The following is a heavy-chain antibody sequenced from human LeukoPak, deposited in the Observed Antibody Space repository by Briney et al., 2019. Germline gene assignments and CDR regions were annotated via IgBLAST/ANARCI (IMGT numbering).Heavy chain of an antibody. CDR2: VSGNGDYT. Sequence: GGSLRLPCAASGFTFNTYAMSWARQAPGKGLEWVSAVSGNGDYTYYADSVKGRFTISRDNSKNTLYLQMNSLRAEDTAVYYCAKHYDSSGYYPDYWGQGTLVTVSS. CDR3: AKHYDSSGYYPDY. V-gene: IGHV3-23*01. CDR1: GFTFNTYA. J-gene: IGHJ4*02. D-gene: IGHD3-22*01.